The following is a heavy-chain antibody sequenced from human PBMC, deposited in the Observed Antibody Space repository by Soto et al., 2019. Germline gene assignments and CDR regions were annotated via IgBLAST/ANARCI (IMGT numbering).Heavy chain of an antibody. J-gene: IGHJ4*01. Sequence: SETLSLTCTVSGGSIGTYYWSWIRQPPGKGLEWIGYIYYRGNTDYNPSLKSRVTISLDTPKNQFSLKLSSVTAADTAVYYCARHPGYYYILTGYTTYYFDYWGQGIFVTVSS. CDR2: IYYRGNT. CDR1: GGSIGTYY. V-gene: IGHV4-59*08. D-gene: IGHD3-9*01. CDR3: ARHPGYYYILTGYTTYYFDY.